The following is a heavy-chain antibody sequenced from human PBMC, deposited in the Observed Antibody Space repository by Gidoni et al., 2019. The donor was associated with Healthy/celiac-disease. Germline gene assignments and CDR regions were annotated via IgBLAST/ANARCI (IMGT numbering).Heavy chain of an antibody. CDR2: IWYDGSNK. CDR1: GFTFSNYA. Sequence: QVQLVESGGGVVQPGRSLTLSCAASGFTFSNYAMHWVRQAPGKGLEWAAVIWYDGSNKYYADSVKGRFTISRDNSKNTLYLQMNSLRAEDTAVYYCASLGGGYFVFWGQGTLVTVSS. V-gene: IGHV3-33*01. CDR3: ASLGGGYFVF. D-gene: IGHD3-16*01. J-gene: IGHJ4*02.